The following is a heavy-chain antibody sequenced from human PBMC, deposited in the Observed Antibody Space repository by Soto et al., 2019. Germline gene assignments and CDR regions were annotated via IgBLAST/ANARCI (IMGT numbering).Heavy chain of an antibody. Sequence: PGGSLRLSCAASGFTFSSYEMNWVRQAPGKGLEWVSYISSSGSTIYYADSVKGRFTISGDNAKNSLYLQMNSLRAEDTAVYYCARDRVTGTGGLVDYWGQGTLVTVSS. V-gene: IGHV3-48*03. CDR2: ISSSGSTI. J-gene: IGHJ4*02. CDR1: GFTFSSYE. D-gene: IGHD1-20*01. CDR3: ARDRVTGTGGLVDY.